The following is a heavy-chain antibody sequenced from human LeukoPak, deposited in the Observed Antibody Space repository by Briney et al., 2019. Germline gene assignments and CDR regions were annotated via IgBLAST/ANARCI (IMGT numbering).Heavy chain of an antibody. Sequence: PGGSLRLSCAASGFTFDDYAMHWVRQAPGKGLEWVSGISWNSGSIGYADSVKGRFTISRDNAKNSLYLQMNSLRAEDTALYYCAKDPVPYSTRPGGWFDPWGQGTLVTVSS. CDR2: ISWNSGSI. D-gene: IGHD6-13*01. CDR1: GFTFDDYA. J-gene: IGHJ5*02. V-gene: IGHV3-9*01. CDR3: AKDPVPYSTRPGGWFDP.